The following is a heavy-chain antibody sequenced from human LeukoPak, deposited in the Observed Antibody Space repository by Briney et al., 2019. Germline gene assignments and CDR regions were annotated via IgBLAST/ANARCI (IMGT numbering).Heavy chain of an antibody. J-gene: IGHJ6*04. Sequence: GRSLRLSCAASGFTFSSYAMHWVRQAPGKGLEWVAVRSYGGGNKHYADSVKGRFTISRDNSKNTLYLEMNSLRAEDTAVYYCARDQAVAGSNYYYGVDVWGEGTTATVSS. V-gene: IGHV3-30*04. CDR3: ARDQAVAGSNYYYGVDV. D-gene: IGHD6-19*01. CDR2: RSYGGGNK. CDR1: GFTFSSYA.